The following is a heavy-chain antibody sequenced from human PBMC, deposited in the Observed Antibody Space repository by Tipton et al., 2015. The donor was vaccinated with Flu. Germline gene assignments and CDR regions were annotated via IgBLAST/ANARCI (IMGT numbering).Heavy chain of an antibody. V-gene: IGHV4-31*03. CDR2: IQYSGTT. CDR3: VREVYCGGACYSGTDS. CDR1: GVSVSSPFY. Sequence: TLSLTCTISGVSVSSPFYWTWIRQNPGKGLEWLGYIQYSGTTYYSPSLRGRLTMSVDTSKNQFSLRLTSVTAADTAIYYCVREVYCGGACYSGTDSWGQGTLVTVSS. J-gene: IGHJ4*02. D-gene: IGHD2-21*02.